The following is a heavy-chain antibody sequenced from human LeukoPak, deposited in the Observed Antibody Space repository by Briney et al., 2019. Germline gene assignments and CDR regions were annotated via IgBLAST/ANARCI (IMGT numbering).Heavy chain of an antibody. J-gene: IGHJ4*02. CDR3: ARTTDYGDY. CDR1: GYTFTSYG. D-gene: IGHD1-1*01. CDR2: ISAYNGNT. V-gene: IGHV1-18*01. Sequence: ASAKLSCTASGYTFTSYGISWVRHAPGQRLEWMGWISAYNGNTNYAQKLQGRVTMTTDTSTSTAYMELRSMRSDDTAVYYCARTTDYGDYWGQGTLVTVSS.